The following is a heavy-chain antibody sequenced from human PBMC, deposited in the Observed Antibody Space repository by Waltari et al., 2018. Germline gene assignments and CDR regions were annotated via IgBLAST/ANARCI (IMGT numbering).Heavy chain of an antibody. Sequence: QVQLQESGPGLVKPSETLSLTCTVSSYSISSGYYWGWHRQPPGQGLGWIGSIYHSGSTYYNPSLKSRVTISVDTSKNQFSLKLSSVTAADTAVYYCARDRLQLVFDYWGQGTLVTVSS. CDR2: IYHSGST. J-gene: IGHJ4*02. D-gene: IGHD6-13*01. CDR1: SYSISSGYY. V-gene: IGHV4-38-2*02. CDR3: ARDRLQLVFDY.